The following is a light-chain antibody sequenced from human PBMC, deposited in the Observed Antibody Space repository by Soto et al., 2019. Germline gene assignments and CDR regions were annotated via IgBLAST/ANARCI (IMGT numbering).Light chain of an antibody. CDR2: SND. J-gene: IGLJ2*01. Sequence: QSVLTQPPSVSGAPGETVTISCSGSSPNIGSNAGNWYQQVPATAPKLLIYSNDQRPSGVPDRFSASKSGTSASLAISGLQSEDEADYSCATWDDSLNGPVFGGGTKLTVL. CDR1: SPNIGSNA. V-gene: IGLV1-44*01. CDR3: ATWDDSLNGPV.